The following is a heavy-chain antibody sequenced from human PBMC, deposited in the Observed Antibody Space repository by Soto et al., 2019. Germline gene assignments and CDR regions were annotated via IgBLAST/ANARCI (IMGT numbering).Heavy chain of an antibody. CDR2: ISYDGSNK. Sequence: GGSLRLSCAASGFTFSSYAMHWVRQAPGKGLEWVAVISYDGSNKYYADSVKGRFTISRDNSKNTLYLQMNSLRAEDTAAYYCARDTRTFHFDYWGQGTLVTVSS. V-gene: IGHV3-30-3*01. CDR1: GFTFSSYA. CDR3: ARDTRTFHFDY. J-gene: IGHJ4*02.